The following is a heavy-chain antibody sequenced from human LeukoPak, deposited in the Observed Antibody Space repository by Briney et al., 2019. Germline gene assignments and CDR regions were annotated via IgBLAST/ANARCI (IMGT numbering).Heavy chain of an antibody. CDR2: LYHSGTT. J-gene: IGHJ5*02. CDR1: GYSISSNFY. CDR3: ARGGAARPFSCFGP. V-gene: IGHV4-38-2*02. Sequence: SETLSLTCTVSGYSISSNFYWGWIRQSPGKGLEWIGSLYHSGTTHYNPSLKSRVTISVDTSKNQFSLKLTSVTAADTAVYYCARGGAARPFSCFGPWGQGTLVTVSS. D-gene: IGHD6-6*01.